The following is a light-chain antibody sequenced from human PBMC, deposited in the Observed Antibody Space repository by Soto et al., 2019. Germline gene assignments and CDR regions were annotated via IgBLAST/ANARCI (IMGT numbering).Light chain of an antibody. V-gene: IGKV1-5*03. CDR3: RQYNTYPLT. CDR2: KAS. Sequence: DIQMTQSPSTLSASVGDRVTITCRASQSISSWLAWYQQKPGKAPKLLIYKASSLESGVPSRFSGSASGTEFTLTISGLQPDDFATYYCRQYNTYPLTFGGGTKVGIK. CDR1: QSISSW. J-gene: IGKJ4*01.